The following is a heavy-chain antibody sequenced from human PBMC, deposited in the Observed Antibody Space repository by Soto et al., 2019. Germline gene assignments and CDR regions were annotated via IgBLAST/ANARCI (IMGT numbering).Heavy chain of an antibody. Sequence: SETLSLTCTVSGGSISSGDYYWSWIRQPPGKGLEWIGYIYYSGSTYYNPSLKSRVTISVDTSKNQFSLKLSSVTAADTAVYYCARDYYYGSGSYYNIYYYGMDVWGQGTTVTAP. CDR2: IYYSGST. V-gene: IGHV4-30-4*01. D-gene: IGHD3-10*01. J-gene: IGHJ6*02. CDR3: ARDYYYGSGSYYNIYYYGMDV. CDR1: GGSISSGDYY.